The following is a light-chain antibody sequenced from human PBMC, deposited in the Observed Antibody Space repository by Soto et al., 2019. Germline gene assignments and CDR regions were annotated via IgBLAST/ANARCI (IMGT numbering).Light chain of an antibody. J-gene: IGKJ4*01. V-gene: IGKV1-5*03. CDR2: RSY. CDR1: QSIKVY. Sequence: DVQMTQSPSTLAASIGDRVTITCRASQSIKVYLAWYQQKPGTPPKLLIYRSYTLESGVPSRFSGSGSGTEFTLTISSLQPDDFATYYCHQYTLYPLTFGGGTRVEI. CDR3: HQYTLYPLT.